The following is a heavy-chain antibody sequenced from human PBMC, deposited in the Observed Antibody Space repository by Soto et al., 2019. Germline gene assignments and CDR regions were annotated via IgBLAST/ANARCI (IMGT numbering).Heavy chain of an antibody. V-gene: IGHV4-39*01. D-gene: IGHD6-19*01. CDR3: ATRSGLFYYFDY. Sequence: SETLSLTCTVSGGSISSSSYYWGWIRQPPGKGLEWIGSIYYSGSTYYNPSLKSRVTISVDTSKNQFSLKLSSVTAADTAVYYCATRSGLFYYFDYWGQGTLVTVSS. J-gene: IGHJ4*02. CDR2: IYYSGST. CDR1: GGSISSSSYY.